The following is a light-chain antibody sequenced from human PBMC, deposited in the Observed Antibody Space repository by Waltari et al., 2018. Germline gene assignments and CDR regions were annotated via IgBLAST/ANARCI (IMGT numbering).Light chain of an antibody. J-gene: IGLJ2*01. CDR3: SSYAGTNNFVV. Sequence: QSALTQPPSASGSPGHSVTISCTGTSKDVGAFDYVSWYQQHPGKAPQVVISEVTKRPSGVPDRFSGSRSGNTAFLTVSGLQPEDEANYYCSSYAGTNNFVVFGGGTKLTVL. CDR2: EVT. CDR1: SKDVGAFDY. V-gene: IGLV2-8*01.